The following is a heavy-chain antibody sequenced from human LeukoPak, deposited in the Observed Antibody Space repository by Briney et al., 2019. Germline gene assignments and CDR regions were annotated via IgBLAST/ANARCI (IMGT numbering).Heavy chain of an antibody. CDR2: MDASGST. CDR3: ARDLRGYHGAFDI. J-gene: IGHJ3*02. CDR1: GGSISIHY. V-gene: IGHV4-4*07. D-gene: IGHD2-15*01. Sequence: SETLSLTCFVSGGSISIHYWSWIRQPAGKGLEWIGRMDASGSTSHNPSLKGRVTLSVDTSKNQFSLKLSSVTAADTAVYYCARDLRGYHGAFDIWGQGTVVAVSS.